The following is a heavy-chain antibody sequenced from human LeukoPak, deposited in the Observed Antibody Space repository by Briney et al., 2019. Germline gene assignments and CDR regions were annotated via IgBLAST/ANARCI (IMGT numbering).Heavy chain of an antibody. V-gene: IGHV3-30-3*01. CDR2: ISYDGSNK. CDR1: GFTFNNYD. Sequence: QTGGSLRLSCAASGFTFNNYDVHWVRQAPGKGLEWVAVISYDGSNKYYADSVKGRFTISRDNSKDTLYLQMNSLRGEETALYYCARSPMPTVYYIDYWGQGTLVTVSS. J-gene: IGHJ4*02. D-gene: IGHD4-11*01. CDR3: ARSPMPTVYYIDY.